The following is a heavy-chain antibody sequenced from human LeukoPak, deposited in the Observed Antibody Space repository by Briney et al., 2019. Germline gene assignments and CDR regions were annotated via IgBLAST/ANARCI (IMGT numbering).Heavy chain of an antibody. J-gene: IGHJ4*02. D-gene: IGHD3-10*01. V-gene: IGHV3-23*01. CDR1: GFTFSSYG. CDR2: ISGSGGST. Sequence: GGTLRLSCAASGFTFSSYGMSWVRQAPGKGLEWVSAISGSGGSTYYADSVKGRFTISRDNSKNTLYLQMNSLRAEDTAVYYCAKGGGYYGSGSYLFGRGQGTLVTVSS. CDR3: AKGGGYYGSGSYLFG.